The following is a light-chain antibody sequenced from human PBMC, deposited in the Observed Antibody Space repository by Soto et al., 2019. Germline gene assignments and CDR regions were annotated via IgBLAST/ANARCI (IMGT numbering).Light chain of an antibody. CDR2: EVN. CDR3: GTYTSTDTPFV. J-gene: IGLJ1*01. V-gene: IGLV2-14*01. CDR1: STDVGGYNY. Sequence: ALAQPSSVSGSPGQSITISCTGTSTDVGGYNYVSWYQHHPGKGPKLIIYEVNNRPSGVSDRFSGSKSGNKASLTISNLAAEDESDYYCGTYTSTDTPFVFGTGTKVTVL.